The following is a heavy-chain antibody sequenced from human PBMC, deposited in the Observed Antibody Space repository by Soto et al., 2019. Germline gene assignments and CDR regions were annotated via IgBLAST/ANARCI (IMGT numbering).Heavy chain of an antibody. D-gene: IGHD5-12*01. CDR2: ISSNGGST. V-gene: IGHV3-64*01. Sequence: GGSLRLSCAASGFTFSSYAMHWVRQAPGKGLEYVSAISSNGGSTYYANSVKGRFTISRDNSKNTLYLQMGSLRAEDMAVYYCARALVATIFDAFDIWGQGTMVTVSS. J-gene: IGHJ3*02. CDR1: GFTFSSYA. CDR3: ARALVATIFDAFDI.